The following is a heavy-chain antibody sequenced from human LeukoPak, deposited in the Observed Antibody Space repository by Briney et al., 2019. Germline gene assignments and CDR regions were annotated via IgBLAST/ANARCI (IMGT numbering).Heavy chain of an antibody. CDR2: IYSDDRI. Sequence: ETLRLSCAASGLTVSSSYMSWVRQAPGKGLEWVSIIYSDDRILYADSLKGRFTISRDNSKNTLYLQMNSLRAEDTAVYYCASHYYDSRGYYYFDFWGQGTLVTVSS. J-gene: IGHJ4*02. V-gene: IGHV3-53*01. CDR3: ASHYYDSRGYYYFDF. D-gene: IGHD3-22*01. CDR1: GLTVSSSY.